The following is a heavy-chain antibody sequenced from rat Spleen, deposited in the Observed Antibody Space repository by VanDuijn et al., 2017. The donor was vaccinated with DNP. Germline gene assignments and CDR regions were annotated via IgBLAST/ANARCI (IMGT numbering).Heavy chain of an antibody. V-gene: IGHV3-1*01. Sequence: EVQLQESGPGLVKPSQSLSLTCSVTGYSITSNYWGWIRKFPGNKMEWMGYISYSGGTSYNPSLKSRISITRDTSKNQFFLQLNSVTTEDTATYYCARWGYGGYSGGFDYWGQGVMVTVSS. CDR1: GYSITSNY. D-gene: IGHD1-11*01. J-gene: IGHJ2*01. CDR2: ISYSGGT. CDR3: ARWGYGGYSGGFDY.